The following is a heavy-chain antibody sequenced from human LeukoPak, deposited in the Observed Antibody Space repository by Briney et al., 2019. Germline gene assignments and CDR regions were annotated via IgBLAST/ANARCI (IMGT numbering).Heavy chain of an antibody. CDR3: ARSLGFWSGYYDY. D-gene: IGHD3-3*01. V-gene: IGHV4-34*01. CDR2: INHSGST. J-gene: IGHJ4*02. CDR1: GGSFSGYY. Sequence: PSETLSLTCGVYGGSFSGYYWSWICQPPGKGLEWIGAINHSGSTNYNPSLKSRVTISVDTSKNQFSLKLSSVTAADTAVYYCARSLGFWSGYYDYWGQGTLVTVSS.